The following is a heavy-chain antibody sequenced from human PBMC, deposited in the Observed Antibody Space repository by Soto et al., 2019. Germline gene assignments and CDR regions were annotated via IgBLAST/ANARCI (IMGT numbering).Heavy chain of an antibody. CDR2: IYYSGST. CDR1: GGSISSSSYY. D-gene: IGHD3-3*01. V-gene: IGHV4-39*01. CDR3: ARVFYDFWSGYYMDV. Sequence: SETLSLTCTVSGGSISSSSYYWGWIRQPPGKGLEWIGSIYYSGSTYYNPSLKSRVTISVDTSKNQFSLKLSSVTAADTAVYYCARVFYDFWSGYYMDVWGKGTTVTVSS. J-gene: IGHJ6*03.